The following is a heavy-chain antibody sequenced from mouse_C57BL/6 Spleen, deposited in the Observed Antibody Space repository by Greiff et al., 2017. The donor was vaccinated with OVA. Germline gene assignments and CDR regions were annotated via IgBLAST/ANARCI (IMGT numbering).Heavy chain of an antibody. V-gene: IGHV1-42*01. D-gene: IGHD2-1*01. CDR2: INPSTGGT. J-gene: IGHJ2*01. CDR1: GYSFTGYY. Sequence: VQLQQSGPELVKPGASVKISCKASGYSFTGYYMNWVKQSPEKSLEWIGEINPSTGGTTYNQKFKAKATLTVDNSYSTAYMQLKSLTSENAAVYYCARDANYEGYFDYWGQGTTLTVSS. CDR3: ARDANYEGYFDY.